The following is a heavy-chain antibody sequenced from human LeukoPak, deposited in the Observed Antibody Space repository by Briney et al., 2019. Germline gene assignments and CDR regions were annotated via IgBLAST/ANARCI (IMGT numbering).Heavy chain of an antibody. CDR1: GGTFYSYA. D-gene: IGHD6-6*01. CDR3: ARLRMGSRDRPRPPWYLDL. CDR2: VISLFAAV. J-gene: IGHJ2*01. Sequence: SVKVSCKAPGGTFYSYAISWVRQAPGQGLEWMGGVISLFAAVYYAQKFQGRLNITADESTAYVELSSLRSEDTAVYYCARLRMGSRDRPRPPWYLDLWGRGTLITVSS. V-gene: IGHV1-69*13.